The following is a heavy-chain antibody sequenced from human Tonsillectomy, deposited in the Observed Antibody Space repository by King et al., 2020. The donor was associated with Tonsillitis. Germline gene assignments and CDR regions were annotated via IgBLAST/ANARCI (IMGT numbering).Heavy chain of an antibody. J-gene: IGHJ4*02. CDR2: INHSGST. D-gene: IGHD3-3*01. CDR1: GGSFSAYY. Sequence: VQLQQWGAGLVKPSETLSLTCAVYGGSFSAYYWSWFRQPPGKGLEWIGEINHSGSTHYNPSLKSRVAMSIDTAKNQFSLELSSVTAADTAVYYCARGHDDFWSGYPGYFDYWGQGTLVTVSS. CDR3: ARGHDDFWSGYPGYFDY. V-gene: IGHV4-34*01.